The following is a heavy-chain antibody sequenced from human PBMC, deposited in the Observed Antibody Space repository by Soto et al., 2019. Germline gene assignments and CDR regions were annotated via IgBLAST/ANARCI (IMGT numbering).Heavy chain of an antibody. D-gene: IGHD6-13*01. CDR2: IYYSGST. V-gene: IGHV4-31*03. CDR1: GGPISSGGYY. Sequence: ASETLSLTCTVSGGPISSGGYYWLCIRQHPGKGLEWIGYIYYSGSTYYNPSLKSRVTISVDTSKNQFSLKLSSLTAADTAVYYSARSFGVAAAGPFDYWGQGTLVTVSS. CDR3: ARSFGVAAAGPFDY. J-gene: IGHJ4*02.